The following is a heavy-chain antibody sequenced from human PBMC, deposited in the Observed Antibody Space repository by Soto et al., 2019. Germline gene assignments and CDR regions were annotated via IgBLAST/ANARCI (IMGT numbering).Heavy chain of an antibody. CDR2: IYYSGST. D-gene: IGHD4-17*01. V-gene: IGHV4-59*01. J-gene: IGHJ5*02. Sequence: SETLSLTCTVSGGSISSYYWSWIRQPPGKGLEWIGYIYYSGSTNYNPSLKSRVTISVDTSKNQFSLKLSSVTAADTAVYYCARDRGDYVTGENWFDPWGQGTLVTVSS. CDR1: GGSISSYY. CDR3: ARDRGDYVTGENWFDP.